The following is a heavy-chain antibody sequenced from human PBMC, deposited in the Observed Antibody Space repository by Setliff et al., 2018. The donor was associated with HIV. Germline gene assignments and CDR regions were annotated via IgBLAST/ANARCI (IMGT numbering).Heavy chain of an antibody. D-gene: IGHD3-10*01. CDR2: IYYSGST. V-gene: IGHV4-39*01. CDR1: GGSISSSDYY. CDR3: ARQSYYVTGSFYTDVFDL. J-gene: IGHJ3*01. Sequence: SETLSLTCTVSGGSISSSDYYWAWIRQPPGKGLEWIGSIYYSGSTYYNPSLKSRVTISVDTSKNQFSLKVSPVTAADTAVYYCARQSYYVTGSFYTDVFDLWGQGTVVTVSS.